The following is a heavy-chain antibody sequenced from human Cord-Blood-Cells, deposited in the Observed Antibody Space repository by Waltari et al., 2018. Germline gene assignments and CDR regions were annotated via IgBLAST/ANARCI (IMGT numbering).Heavy chain of an antibody. CDR3: ARGRFIGYYYGSGSIPFDY. CDR2: INQSGRN. V-gene: IGHV4-34*01. D-gene: IGHD3-10*01. J-gene: IGHJ4*02. CDR1: CGSFSGYY. Sequence: QVQLQQWGAGLLKPSDTLSLTCSAYCGSFSGYYWSWIPQHPGKGLEWIGEINQSGRNNYNPSLKSRVTISVDTSKNQFSLKLSSVTAADTAVYYCARGRFIGYYYGSGSIPFDYWGQGTLVTVSS.